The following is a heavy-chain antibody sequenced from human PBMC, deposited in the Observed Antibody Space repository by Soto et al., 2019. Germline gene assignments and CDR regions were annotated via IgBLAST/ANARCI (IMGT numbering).Heavy chain of an antibody. D-gene: IGHD3-3*01. J-gene: IGHJ4*02. V-gene: IGHV1-18*01. CDR3: ARTGERRWYAIPYYDFWSGYYGY. CDR2: ISAYNGNT. Sequence: GASVKVSCKASGYTFTSYGISWVRQAPGQGLEWMGWISAYNGNTNYAQKLQGRVTMTTDTSTSTAYMELRSLRSDDTAVYYCARTGERRWYAIPYYDFWSGYYGYWGQGTLVTVSS. CDR1: GYTFTSYG.